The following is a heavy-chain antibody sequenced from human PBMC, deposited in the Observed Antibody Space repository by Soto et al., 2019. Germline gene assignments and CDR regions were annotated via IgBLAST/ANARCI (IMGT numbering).Heavy chain of an antibody. CDR1: GFTFDDYA. Sequence: EVQLVESGGGLVQPGRSLRLSCAASGFTFDDYAMHWVRQAPGKGLEWVSGISRNSGSIGYARSVKGRFTISRDDAKNSLYLELNSLRAEDTALYYCAKDISKWATVTSSWFAPWGQGTLVTFAS. D-gene: IGHD4-17*01. CDR3: AKDISKWATVTSSWFAP. V-gene: IGHV3-9*01. CDR2: ISRNSGSI. J-gene: IGHJ5*02.